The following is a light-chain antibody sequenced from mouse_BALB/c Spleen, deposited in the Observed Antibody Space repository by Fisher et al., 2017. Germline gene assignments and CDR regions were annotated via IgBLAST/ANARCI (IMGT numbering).Light chain of an antibody. CDR1: SSVSSSY. J-gene: IGKJ5*01. CDR2: STS. CDR3: QQYSGYPLT. V-gene: IGKV4-74*01. Sequence: IVLTQSPAIMSASLGERVTMTCTASSSVSSSYLHWYQQKPGSSPKLWIYSTSNLASGVPARFSGSGSGNSYSLTISSVEAEDAATYYCQQYSGYPLTFGAGTKLELK.